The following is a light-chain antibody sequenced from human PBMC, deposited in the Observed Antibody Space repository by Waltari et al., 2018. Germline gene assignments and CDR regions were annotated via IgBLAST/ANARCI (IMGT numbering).Light chain of an antibody. CDR1: SSAIGRYNL. J-gene: IGLJ2*01. CDR3: CSYAGFSTVV. V-gene: IGLV2-23*02. CDR2: DVT. Sequence: QSALTQPASVSGSPGQSITISCTGTSSAIGRYNLVSWYQQHPGKAPKLMIYDVTKRPSGISSRFSGSKSGITASLTISGLQAEDEADYYCCSYAGFSTVVFGGGTKLTVL.